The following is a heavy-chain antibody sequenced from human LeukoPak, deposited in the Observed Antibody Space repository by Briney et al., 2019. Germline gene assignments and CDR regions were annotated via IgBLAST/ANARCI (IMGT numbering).Heavy chain of an antibody. V-gene: IGHV3-9*01. CDR3: AKDIGEGIDY. Sequence: GRSLRLSCAASGFTFDDYAMHWVRQAPGKGLEWVSGISWNSGSIGYADSVKGRFTISRDNAKNSLYLQMNSLRAEDTALYYCAKDIGEGIDYWGQGTLVTVSS. CDR2: ISWNSGSI. D-gene: IGHD3-10*01. CDR1: GFTFDDYA. J-gene: IGHJ4*02.